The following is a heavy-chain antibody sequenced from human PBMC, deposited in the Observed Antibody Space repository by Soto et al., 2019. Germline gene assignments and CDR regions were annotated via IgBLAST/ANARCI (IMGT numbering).Heavy chain of an antibody. CDR1: GFTFSSYS. CDR3: GVLTGYYDAFDI. CDR2: ISSSSTI. D-gene: IGHD3-9*01. J-gene: IGHJ3*02. Sequence: GGSLRLSCAASGFTFSSYSMNWVRQAPGKGLEWVSYISSSSTIYYADSVKGRFTISRDNAKNSLYLQMNSLRDEDTAVYYCGVLTGYYDAFDIWGQGTMVTVSS. V-gene: IGHV3-48*02.